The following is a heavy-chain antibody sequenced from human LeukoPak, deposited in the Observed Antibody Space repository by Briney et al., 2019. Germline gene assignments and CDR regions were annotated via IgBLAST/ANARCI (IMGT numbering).Heavy chain of an antibody. CDR2: IWYDGSNK. CDR3: ARDMIDYGGNYAFDI. J-gene: IGHJ3*02. D-gene: IGHD4-23*01. V-gene: IGHV3-33*01. Sequence: GGSLRLSCAASGFTFSSYGMHWVRQAPGKGLEWVAVIWYDGSNKYHADSVKGRFTISRDNSKNTLYLQMNSLRAEDTAVYYCARDMIDYGGNYAFDIWGQGTMVTVSS. CDR1: GFTFSSYG.